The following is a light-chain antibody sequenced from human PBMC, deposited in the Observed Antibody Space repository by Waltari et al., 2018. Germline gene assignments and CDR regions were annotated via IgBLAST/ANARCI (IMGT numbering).Light chain of an antibody. J-gene: IGKJ1*01. V-gene: IGKV4-1*01. CDR3: QQYYGTPRWT. CDR1: QSVLYSFINEYY. Sequence: DIVMTQSPDSLAVSLGERATINCKSSQSVLYSFINEYYLAWYQQKPGQPPKLLIYWASTRGSGVPDRFSGSGSGTDFTLTISSLQAEDVAVYYCQQYYGTPRWTFGQGTKVEIK. CDR2: WAS.